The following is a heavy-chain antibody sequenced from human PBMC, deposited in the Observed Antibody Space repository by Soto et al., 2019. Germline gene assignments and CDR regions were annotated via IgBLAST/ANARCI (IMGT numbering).Heavy chain of an antibody. CDR3: ARLEGLATISYYFDF. CDR1: GFTFSSCW. V-gene: IGHV3-7*01. Sequence: GGSLRLSCAASGFTFSSCWMSWVRQAPGKGLEWVANIKQDGSEKYYVDSVKGRFTISRDNAKNSLYLQMNSLRAEDTAVYFCARLEGLATISYYFDFWGPGALVTVSS. CDR2: IKQDGSEK. J-gene: IGHJ4*02. D-gene: IGHD5-12*01.